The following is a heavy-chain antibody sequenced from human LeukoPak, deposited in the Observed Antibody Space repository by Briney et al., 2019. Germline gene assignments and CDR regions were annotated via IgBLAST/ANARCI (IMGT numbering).Heavy chain of an antibody. CDR1: GFTFSNYN. CDR3: AKEGDYYGSGSYRDGFDI. J-gene: IGHJ3*02. Sequence: PGGSLRLSCAASGFTFSNYNMNWVRQAPGKGLEWVSYISSSGTTMYYADSVKGRFTISRDNAKNSLYLQMNSLRAEDTAVYYCAKEGDYYGSGSYRDGFDIWGQGTRATVSS. CDR2: ISSSGTTM. V-gene: IGHV3-48*04. D-gene: IGHD3-10*01.